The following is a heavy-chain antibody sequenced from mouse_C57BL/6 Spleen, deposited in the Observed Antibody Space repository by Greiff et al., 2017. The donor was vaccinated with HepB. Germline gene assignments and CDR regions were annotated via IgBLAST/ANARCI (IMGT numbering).Heavy chain of an antibody. CDR3: ARAYGSRGVWYFDV. CDR2: ISDGGSYT. J-gene: IGHJ1*03. Sequence: EVHLVESGGGLVKPGGSLKLSCAASGFTFSSYAMSWVRQTPEKRLEWVATISDGGSYTYYPDNVKGRFTRSRDNAKNNLYLQMSHLKSEDTAMYYCARAYGSRGVWYFDVWGTGTTVTVSS. CDR1: GFTFSSYA. D-gene: IGHD1-1*01. V-gene: IGHV5-4*01.